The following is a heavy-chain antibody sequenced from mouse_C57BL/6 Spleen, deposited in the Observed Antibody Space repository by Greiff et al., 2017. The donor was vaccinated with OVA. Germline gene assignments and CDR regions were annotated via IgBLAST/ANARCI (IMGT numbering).Heavy chain of an antibody. CDR3: ARNYGPHYFDY. D-gene: IGHD1-1*01. Sequence: EVKVVESGGGLVKPGGSLKLSCAASGFTFSDYGMHWVRQAPEKGLEWVAYISSGSSTIYYADTVKGRFTISRDNAKNTLFLQMTSLRSEDTAMYYCARNYGPHYFDYWGQGTTLTVSS. J-gene: IGHJ2*01. CDR2: ISSGSSTI. CDR1: GFTFSDYG. V-gene: IGHV5-17*01.